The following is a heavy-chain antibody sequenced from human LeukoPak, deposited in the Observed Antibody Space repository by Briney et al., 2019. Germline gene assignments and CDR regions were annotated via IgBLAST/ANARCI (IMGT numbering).Heavy chain of an antibody. J-gene: IGHJ5*02. CDR3: ATSAYCGGDCWGNWFDP. Sequence: PSETLSLTCAVYGGSFSGYYWSWTRQPPGKGLEWIGEINHSGSTNYNPSLKSRVTISVDTSKNQFSLKLSSVTAADTAVYYCATSAYCGGDCWGNWFDPWGQGTLVTVSS. CDR1: GGSFSGYY. V-gene: IGHV4-34*01. D-gene: IGHD2-21*02. CDR2: INHSGST.